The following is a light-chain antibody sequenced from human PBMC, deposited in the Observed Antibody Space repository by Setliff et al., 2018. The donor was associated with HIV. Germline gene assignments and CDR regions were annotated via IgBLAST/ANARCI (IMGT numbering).Light chain of an antibody. CDR3: CSYVNSGIYV. J-gene: IGLJ1*01. CDR2: DVN. V-gene: IGLV2-23*02. Sequence: QSVLTQPASVSGSPGQAITISCSGTSSDVGAYNYVSWYQQHPGKAPKVMIYDVNKWPSGVSNRFSGSKSGNTASLTISGLQAEDEADYYCCSYVNSGIYVVGTGTKV. CDR1: SSDVGAYNY.